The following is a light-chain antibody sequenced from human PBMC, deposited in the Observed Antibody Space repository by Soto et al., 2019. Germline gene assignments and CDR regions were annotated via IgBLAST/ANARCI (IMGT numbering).Light chain of an antibody. CDR1: QTVTTN. CDR3: QQYNNWPPSVTYT. J-gene: IGKJ2*01. Sequence: ETVMTQSPATLSVSPGERVTLSCRASQTVTTNLAWYQQKSGQAPRLLIYGASTRATGIPARFSGSGSGTELTLTISNLQSEDSALYYCQQYNNWPPSVTYTFGQGTKVDIK. CDR2: GAS. V-gene: IGKV3-15*01.